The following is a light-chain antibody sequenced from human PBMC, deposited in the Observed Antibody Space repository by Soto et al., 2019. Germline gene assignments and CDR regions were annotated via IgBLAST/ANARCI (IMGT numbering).Light chain of an antibody. CDR3: QQFATSPYT. V-gene: IGKV3-20*01. CDR1: QSLNSTY. Sequence: ETVLTQSPGTLSLSPGERATLSCRASQSLNSTYLVWYQQKPGQAPRLLIQGASSRVTRIPDRFSGSGSGTDFTLTIDRLESEDSAVYYCQQFATSPYTVGPGTNLEIK. J-gene: IGKJ2*01. CDR2: GAS.